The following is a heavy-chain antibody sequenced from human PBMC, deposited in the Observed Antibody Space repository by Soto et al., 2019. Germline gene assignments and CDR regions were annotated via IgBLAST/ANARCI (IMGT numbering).Heavy chain of an antibody. D-gene: IGHD1-1*01. J-gene: IGHJ4*02. CDR3: SRRPLDYFGY. V-gene: IGHV4-39*01. CDR1: GGSLRSSRYS. Sequence: PSETLSLTCAVYGGSLRSSRYSWDWIRQPPGKGLEWIGCIYSSGTTHYSLSLKGRATISVDTSKNQFSLSLSSVTAADTAVYFCSRRPLDYFGYWGRGTQVTVSS. CDR2: IYSSGTT.